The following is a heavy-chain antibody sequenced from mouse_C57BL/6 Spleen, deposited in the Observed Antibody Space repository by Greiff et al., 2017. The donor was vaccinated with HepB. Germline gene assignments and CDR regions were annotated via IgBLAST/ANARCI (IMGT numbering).Heavy chain of an antibody. CDR1: GYAFSSYW. J-gene: IGHJ3*01. CDR2: IYPGDGDT. V-gene: IGHV1-80*01. D-gene: IGHD2-4*01. Sequence: QVQLQQSGAELVKPGASVKISCKASGYAFSSYWMNWVKQRPGKGLEWIGQIYPGDGDTNYNGKFKGKATLTADKSSSTAYMQRSSLSSEDSAVYFCARGGYYDSPWFAYWGQGTLVTVSA. CDR3: ARGGYYDSPWFAY.